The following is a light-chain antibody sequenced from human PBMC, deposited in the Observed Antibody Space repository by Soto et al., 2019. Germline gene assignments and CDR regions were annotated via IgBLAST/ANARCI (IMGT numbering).Light chain of an antibody. J-gene: IGLJ2*01. CDR3: SSYTSSSTPHVI. CDR2: DVH. Sequence: QSALTQPASVSGSPGQSITISCTGTSSDVGGYNYVCWYQQHPGKAPKLMIYDVHNRPSGVSNRFSGSKSGNTASLTIPGLQAEDEADYYCSSYTSSSTPHVIFGGGTKLTVL. CDR1: SSDVGGYNY. V-gene: IGLV2-14*03.